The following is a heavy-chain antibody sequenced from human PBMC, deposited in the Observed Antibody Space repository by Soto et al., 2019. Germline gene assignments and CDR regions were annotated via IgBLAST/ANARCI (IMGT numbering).Heavy chain of an antibody. CDR2: IYSGGSI. J-gene: IGHJ4*02. CDR1: GGSISNVNDC. V-gene: IGHV4-30-4*01. Sequence: QVQLQESGPGLVKPSQTLSLTCIVSGGSISNVNDCWSWIRQRPDKGLEWIGHIYSGGSIYNNPSPTSRVTISVDTSKNQCSLQLSSVRAADTAVYYCASGPSGDKVDYWGQVTLVTVSS. CDR3: ASGPSGDKVDY. D-gene: IGHD7-27*01.